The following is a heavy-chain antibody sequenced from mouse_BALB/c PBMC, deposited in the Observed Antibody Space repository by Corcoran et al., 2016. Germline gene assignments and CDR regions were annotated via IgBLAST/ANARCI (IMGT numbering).Heavy chain of an antibody. CDR3: AGGGSNWYFDV. Sequence: EVQLQQSGPELVKPGASVKMSCKASGYTFTSYVMHWVKQKPGQGLEWIGYINPYNDGTKYNEKFKGKATLTSDTSSSTAYMELSSLTSEDSAVYYCAGGGSNWYFDVWGAGTTVTVSS. CDR2: INPYNDGT. CDR1: GYTFTSYV. V-gene: IGHV1S136*01. J-gene: IGHJ1*01.